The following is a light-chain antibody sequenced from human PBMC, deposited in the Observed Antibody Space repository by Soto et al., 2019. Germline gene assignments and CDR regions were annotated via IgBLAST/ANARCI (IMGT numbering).Light chain of an antibody. CDR3: AAWDVSLNGVL. J-gene: IGLJ2*01. V-gene: IGLV1-44*01. CDR2: SNT. CDR1: SSNIGTQT. Sequence: QSVLTQPPSASGTPGQRVTISCSGSSSNIGTQTVNWYQQLPGTAPKLLIYSNTQRPSGVAARFSRSKSGTSASLAISGLQSEDEAAYYCAAWDVSLNGVLFGGGTKLTVL.